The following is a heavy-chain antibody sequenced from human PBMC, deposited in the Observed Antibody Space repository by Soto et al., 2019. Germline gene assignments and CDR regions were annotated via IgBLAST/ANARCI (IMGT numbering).Heavy chain of an antibody. D-gene: IGHD6-13*01. CDR3: AKDLCKIAAAGSARDGY. V-gene: IGHV3-23*01. Sequence: EVQLLESGGGSVQPGGSLSLSCAASGFTFSSYAMSWVRQPPGKGLEWVSAISGSGGSTYYADSVKGRLTISRDNSKNTLDLQMNSPRAEDTDGYYWAKDLCKIAAAGSARDGYWGQGTPVTVSS. CDR1: GFTFSSYA. CDR2: ISGSGGST. J-gene: IGHJ4*02.